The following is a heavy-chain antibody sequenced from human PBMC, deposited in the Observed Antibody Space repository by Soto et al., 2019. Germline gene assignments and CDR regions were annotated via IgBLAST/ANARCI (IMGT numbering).Heavy chain of an antibody. J-gene: IGHJ4*02. D-gene: IGHD2-8*01. CDR2: ISYDGSNK. Sequence: GGSLRLSCAASGFTFSSYGMHWVRQAPGKGLEWVAVISYDGSNKYYADSVKGRFTISRDNSKNTLYLQMNSLRAEDTAVYYCANGNGCPGDYWGQGTLVTVSS. CDR3: ANGNGCPGDY. V-gene: IGHV3-30*18. CDR1: GFTFSSYG.